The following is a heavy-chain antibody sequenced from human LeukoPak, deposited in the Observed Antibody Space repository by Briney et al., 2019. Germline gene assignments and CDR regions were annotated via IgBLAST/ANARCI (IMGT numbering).Heavy chain of an antibody. Sequence: GRSLRLSCAASGFTFSSYAMHWVRQAPGKGLEWVAVISYDGSNKYYADSVKGRFTISRDNSKNTLYLQMNSLRSEDTAVYYCARDLSPSSGWSRRGFQHWGQGTLVTVSS. CDR2: ISYDGSNK. D-gene: IGHD6-19*01. CDR3: ARDLSPSSGWSRRGFQH. V-gene: IGHV3-30-3*01. CDR1: GFTFSSYA. J-gene: IGHJ1*01.